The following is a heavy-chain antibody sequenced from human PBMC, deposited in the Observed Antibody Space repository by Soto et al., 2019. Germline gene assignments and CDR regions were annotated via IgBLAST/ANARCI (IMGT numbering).Heavy chain of an antibody. CDR1: GFTFSSYW. Sequence: GGSLRLSCAASGFTFSSYWMHWVRQAPGKGLVWVSRINSDGSSTSYADSVKGRFTISRDNAKNTLYLQMNSLRAEDTAVYYCARMNSLPAAHPMSRLDFHYGMDVWGQGTTVTVSS. J-gene: IGHJ6*02. D-gene: IGHD2-2*01. CDR3: ARMNSLPAAHPMSRLDFHYGMDV. CDR2: INSDGSST. V-gene: IGHV3-74*01.